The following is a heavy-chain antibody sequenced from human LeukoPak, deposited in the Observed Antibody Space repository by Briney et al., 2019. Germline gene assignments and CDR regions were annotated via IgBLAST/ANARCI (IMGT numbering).Heavy chain of an antibody. D-gene: IGHD6-19*01. CDR3: ASRIAVAGRYWFDP. CDR1: GHTFTTYY. J-gene: IGHJ5*02. V-gene: IGHV1-46*01. CDR2: INPSGGST. Sequence: ASVKVSCKASGHTFTTYYIHWVRRAPGQGLEWMGFINPSGGSTSYARELQGRVTMTTDTSTSTAYMELSSLRSEDTAVYYCASRIAVAGRYWFDPWGQGTLVTVSS.